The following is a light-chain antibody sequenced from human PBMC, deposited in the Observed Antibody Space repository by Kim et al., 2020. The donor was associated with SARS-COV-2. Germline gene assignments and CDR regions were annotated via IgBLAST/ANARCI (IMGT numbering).Light chain of an antibody. Sequence: EIVMTQSPATLSVSPGERATLSCRASQSVSSNLAWYQQKPGQAPRLLIYGASTRAPGIPARFSGSGSGTDFTLTIHSLQSEDFAVYYCHQYNDWPPLTFGGGTKVDIK. CDR2: GAS. J-gene: IGKJ4*01. V-gene: IGKV3-15*01. CDR3: HQYNDWPPLT. CDR1: QSVSSN.